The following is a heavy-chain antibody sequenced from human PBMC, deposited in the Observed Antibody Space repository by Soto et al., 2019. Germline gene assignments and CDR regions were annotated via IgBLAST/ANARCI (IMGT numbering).Heavy chain of an antibody. CDR3: ARVRHITNYGMAV. J-gene: IGHJ6*02. Sequence: QVQLVQSGAEVKKPGSSVKVSCEASGGTFSSYPINWVRQAPGQGLEWMGGIIPFFGTSNYAQKFQGRVTITADDSTRTAYMELPSLRSEHTAVYYCARVRHITNYGMAVWGQGTTVTVSS. CDR2: IIPFFGTS. CDR1: GGTFSSYP. V-gene: IGHV1-69*01. D-gene: IGHD2-21*01.